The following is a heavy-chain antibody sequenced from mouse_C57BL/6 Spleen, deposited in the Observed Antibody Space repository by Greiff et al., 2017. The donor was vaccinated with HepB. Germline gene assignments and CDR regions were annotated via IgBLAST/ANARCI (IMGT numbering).Heavy chain of an antibody. J-gene: IGHJ4*01. Sequence: EVQLQQSGPELVKPGASVKMSCKASGYTFTDYNMHWVKQSHGKSLEWIGYINPNNGGTSYNQKFKGKATLTVNQASSTADMELRSLTSEDSAVYYWARVESKGGNYYAMDYWGQGTSVTVSS. CDR1: GYTFTDYN. V-gene: IGHV1-22*01. D-gene: IGHD1-3*01. CDR2: INPNNGGT. CDR3: ARVESKGGNYYAMDY.